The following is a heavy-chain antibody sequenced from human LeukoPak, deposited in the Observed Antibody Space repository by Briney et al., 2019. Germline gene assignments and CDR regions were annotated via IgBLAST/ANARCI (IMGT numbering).Heavy chain of an antibody. CDR3: ARRGIAAAGYDY. Sequence: KSSDTLSLTCTVSGGSISSYYWSWIRHPPGKGLEWIGYIYYSGTTNYNPSLKSRVTILVDTSKNQFSLNLSSVTAADTAVYYCARRGIAAAGYDYWGQGTLVTVSS. CDR2: IYYSGTT. V-gene: IGHV4-59*08. D-gene: IGHD6-13*01. CDR1: GGSISSYY. J-gene: IGHJ4*02.